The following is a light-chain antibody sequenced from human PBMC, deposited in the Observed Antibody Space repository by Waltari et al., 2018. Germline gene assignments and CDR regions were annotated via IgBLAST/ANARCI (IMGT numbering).Light chain of an antibody. V-gene: IGLV2-23*03. CDR2: EGN. CDR1: SSDVGSYNL. J-gene: IGLJ3*02. CDR3: CSYAGSNTFVV. Sequence: QSALTQPASVSGSPGQSITISCTGTSSDVGSYNLVSWYQQHPGKAPKLMIYEGNKRPSGVSNRFSGSKSGNTASLTFSGLQGEDEADYHCCSYAGSNTFVVFGGGTKLTVL.